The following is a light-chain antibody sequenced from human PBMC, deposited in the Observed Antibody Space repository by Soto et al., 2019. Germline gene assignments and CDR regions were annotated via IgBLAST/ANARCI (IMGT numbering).Light chain of an antibody. CDR3: YSSRSSSSTFYV. Sequence: QSVLTQPASVSGSPGQSITISCAGTSSDIGGSNYVSWYQQHPGKAPKLMIYGVSNRPSGVSNRFSGSKSGNTASLTISGLQADDEADYFCYSSRSSSSTFYVFGTGTKLTVL. CDR2: GVS. V-gene: IGLV2-14*03. J-gene: IGLJ1*01. CDR1: SSDIGGSNY.